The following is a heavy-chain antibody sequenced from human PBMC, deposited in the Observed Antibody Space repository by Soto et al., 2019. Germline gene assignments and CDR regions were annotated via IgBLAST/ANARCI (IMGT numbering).Heavy chain of an antibody. D-gene: IGHD3-10*01. V-gene: IGHV6-1*01. CDR2: TYYRSTWHY. J-gene: IGHJ4*02. CDR3: ARTLRGLRVKYFDD. Sequence: SQTLSLTCAISGVSVSNISVAWNWVRQSPSRGLEWLGRTYYRSTWHYDYAPSVRSRITINPDTSKNHFSLQLNSVSPEDAAVYYWARTLRGLRVKYFDDWGQGTLVTVSS. CDR1: GVSVSNISVA.